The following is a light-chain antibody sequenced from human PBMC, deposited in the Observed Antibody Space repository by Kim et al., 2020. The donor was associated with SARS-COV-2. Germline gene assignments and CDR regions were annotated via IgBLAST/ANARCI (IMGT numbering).Light chain of an antibody. V-gene: IGLV3-1*01. CDR3: QAWDSSTGGV. J-gene: IGLJ3*02. CDR1: KLGDKY. Sequence: PGQTASITCPGDKLGDKYACWYQQKPGQSPVLVIYQDSKRPSGIPERFSGSNSGNTATLTISGTQAMDEADYYCQAWDSSTGGVFGGGTQLTVL. CDR2: QDS.